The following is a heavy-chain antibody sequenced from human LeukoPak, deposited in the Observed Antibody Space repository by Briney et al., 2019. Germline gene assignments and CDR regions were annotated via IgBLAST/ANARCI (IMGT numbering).Heavy chain of an antibody. V-gene: IGHV3-7*05. CDR1: VFSLSGHW. Sequence: GGSLRLSCAASVFSLSGHWVNCVRQPPGKGLECVANIKGDGSEKYYVDSVKGRCTTSRDDAKRTVDLQMDNLRAEDTAIDYYAYRNNFEYWGQGALVTVSS. CDR2: IKGDGSEK. CDR3: AYRNNFEY. D-gene: IGHD3-16*02. J-gene: IGHJ4*02.